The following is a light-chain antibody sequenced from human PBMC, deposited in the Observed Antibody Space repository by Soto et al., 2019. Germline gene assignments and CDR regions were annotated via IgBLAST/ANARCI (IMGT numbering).Light chain of an antibody. V-gene: IGKV1-39*01. CDR3: QQSQSIPYT. CDR1: QTISSY. J-gene: IGKJ2*01. CDR2: AAS. Sequence: DLQMTQSPSSLSASVGDRVTITCRASQTISSYLNWYQQKPDKAPKLLIYAASSLQSGVPSRFSGSGSGTDFTLTISSLQSGDFATYYCQQSQSIPYTFGQGTKVEIK.